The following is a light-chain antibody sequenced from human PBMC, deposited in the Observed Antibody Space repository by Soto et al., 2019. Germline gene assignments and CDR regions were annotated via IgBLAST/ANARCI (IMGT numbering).Light chain of an antibody. CDR2: GNS. CDR1: SPNIGAGYD. J-gene: IGLJ1*01. V-gene: IGLV1-40*01. CDR3: QAYDSSLSGYV. Sequence: QSALTQPPSVSGAPGQRVTISCTGSSPNIGAGYDVHWYQQLPGTAPKLLIYGNSNRPSGVPDRFSGSKSGISASLAITGLQAGDEADYYCQAYDSSLSGYVFGTGTKVTVL.